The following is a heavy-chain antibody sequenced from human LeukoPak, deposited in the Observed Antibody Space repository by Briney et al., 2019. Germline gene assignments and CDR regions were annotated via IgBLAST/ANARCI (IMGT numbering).Heavy chain of an antibody. Sequence: GGSLRLSCAASGFNFRSQGMHWVRQAPGKGLEWVAVAYDDASNQYYADSVKGRFTVSKDNSKNTLYIQMNSLRAEDTAVYYCATGGRYYYDQWGQGTLVTVSS. CDR1: GFNFRSQG. CDR2: AYDDASNQ. V-gene: IGHV3-33*01. J-gene: IGHJ4*02. CDR3: ATGGRYYYDQ. D-gene: IGHD3-22*01.